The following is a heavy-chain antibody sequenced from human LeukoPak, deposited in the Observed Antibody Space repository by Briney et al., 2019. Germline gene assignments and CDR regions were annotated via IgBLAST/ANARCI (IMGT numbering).Heavy chain of an antibody. CDR2: ISDDGSNK. V-gene: IGHV3-30*18. D-gene: IGHD2/OR15-2a*01. Sequence: GKSLRLSCAASGFIFSTYGIHWVRQAPGKGLEWVAVISDDGSNKYYADSVKGRFTISRDNSKNTLYLQMNSLRVEDTAVYYCAKAIGETFYRNSYYYYGLDVWGKGTTVTVSS. J-gene: IGHJ6*04. CDR1: GFIFSTYG. CDR3: AKAIGETFYRNSYYYYGLDV.